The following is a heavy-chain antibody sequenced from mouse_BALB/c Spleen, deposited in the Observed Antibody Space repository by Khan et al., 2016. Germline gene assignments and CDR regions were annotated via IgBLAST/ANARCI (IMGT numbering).Heavy chain of an antibody. V-gene: IGHV9-2-1*01. CDR3: IIDWELDY. D-gene: IGHD4-1*01. J-gene: IGHJ2*01. CDR2: INTETGEA. CDR1: GYTFTDYS. Sequence: QIQLVQSGPELKKPGETVKISCKASGYTFTDYSMHWVKHIPGQGLKWMGWINTETGEATYADDFKGRVAFSLETSASTAYLQINNLKNEDTATYFYIIDWELDYWGQGTTVTVSS.